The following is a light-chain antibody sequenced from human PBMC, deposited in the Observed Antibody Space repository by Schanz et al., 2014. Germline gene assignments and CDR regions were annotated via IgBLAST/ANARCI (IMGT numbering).Light chain of an antibody. Sequence: EIVLTPSPGTLSLSPGDRASLSCRASPTVSSSYLAWYQQKPGQAPRLLIYGASRRPPGIPDRFSGSGSGSDFTLTISRLEPEDFAVYYCQQYGSSPRGSLTFGGGTKVEIK. CDR2: GAS. V-gene: IGKV3-20*01. J-gene: IGKJ4*01. CDR3: QQYGSSPRGSLT. CDR1: PTVSSSY.